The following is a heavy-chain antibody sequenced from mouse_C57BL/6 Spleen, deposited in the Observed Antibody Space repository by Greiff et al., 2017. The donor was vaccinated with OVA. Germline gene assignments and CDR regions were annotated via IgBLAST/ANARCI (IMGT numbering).Heavy chain of an antibody. J-gene: IGHJ1*03. V-gene: IGHV14-4*01. Sequence: EVQLQQSGAELVRPGASVKLSCTASGFNIKDDYMHWVKQRPEQGLEWIGWIDPENGDTEYASKFQGKATITAYTSSNTAYLQLSSLTSEDTAVYYCTTGYGSSYWYFDVWGTGTTVTVSS. CDR1: GFNIKDDY. D-gene: IGHD1-1*01. CDR3: TTGYGSSYWYFDV. CDR2: IDPENGDT.